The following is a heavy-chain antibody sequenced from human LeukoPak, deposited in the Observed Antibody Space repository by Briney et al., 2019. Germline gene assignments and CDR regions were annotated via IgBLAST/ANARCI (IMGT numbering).Heavy chain of an antibody. D-gene: IGHD6-19*01. J-gene: IGHJ4*02. V-gene: IGHV4-34*01. CDR2: INHSGST. Sequence: PSETLSLTCAVYGGSFSGYYWSWIRQPPGKGLEWIGEINHSGSTNYNPSLKSRVTISVDTSKNQFSLKLSSVTAAGTAVYYCARGRGSGWYLDYWGQGTLVTVSS. CDR3: ARGRGSGWYLDY. CDR1: GGSFSGYY.